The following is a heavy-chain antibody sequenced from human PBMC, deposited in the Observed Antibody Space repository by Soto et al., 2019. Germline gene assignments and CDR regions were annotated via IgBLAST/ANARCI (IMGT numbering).Heavy chain of an antibody. J-gene: IGHJ3*02. CDR1: GFTFSSYG. Sequence: GGSLRLSCAASGFTFSSYGMHWVRQAPGKGLEWVAVISYDGSNKYYADSVKGRFTISRDNSKNTLYLQMNSLRAEDTAVYYCARSTIDIVVVPAATLGAFDIWGQGTMVTVSS. V-gene: IGHV3-30*03. CDR3: ARSTIDIVVVPAATLGAFDI. CDR2: ISYDGSNK. D-gene: IGHD2-2*01.